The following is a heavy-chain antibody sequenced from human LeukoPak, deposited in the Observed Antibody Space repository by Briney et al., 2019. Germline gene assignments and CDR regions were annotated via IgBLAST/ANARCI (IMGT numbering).Heavy chain of an antibody. V-gene: IGHV4-34*01. Sequence: PSETLSLTCAVYGGSFSGYYWSWIRQLPGKGLEWIGEINHSGSTNYNPSLKSRVTISVDTSKNQFSLKLSSVTAADTAVYYCARGSTGVWFDPWGQGTLVTVSS. CDR1: GGSFSGYY. CDR2: INHSGST. D-gene: IGHD4-11*01. J-gene: IGHJ5*02. CDR3: ARGSTGVWFDP.